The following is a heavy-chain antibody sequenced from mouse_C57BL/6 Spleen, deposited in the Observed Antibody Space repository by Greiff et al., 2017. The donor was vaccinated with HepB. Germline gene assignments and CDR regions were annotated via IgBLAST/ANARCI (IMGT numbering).Heavy chain of an antibody. CDR1: GFTFSSYA. V-gene: IGHV5-4*03. J-gene: IGHJ3*01. Sequence: VKLVESGGGLVKPGGSLKLSCAASGFTFSSYAMSWVRQTPEKRLEWVATISDGGSYTYYPDNVKGRFTISRDNAKNNLYLQMSHLKSEDTAMYYCARGRRFAYWGQGTLVTVSA. CDR2: ISDGGSYT. CDR3: ARGRRFAY.